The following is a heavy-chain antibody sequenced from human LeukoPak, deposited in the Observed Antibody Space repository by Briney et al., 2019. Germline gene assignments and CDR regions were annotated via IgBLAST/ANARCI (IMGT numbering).Heavy chain of an antibody. J-gene: IGHJ4*02. D-gene: IGHD6-6*01. V-gene: IGHV3-23*01. CDR3: AKLKQLVGSFDY. CDR1: GFTFSSYA. CDR2: ISGSGGST. Sequence: GGSLRLSCSASGFTFSSYAMSWLRQAPGKGLEWVSAISGSGGSTYYADSVKGRFTISRDNSKNTLYLQMNSLRAEDTAVYYCAKLKQLVGSFDYWGQGTLVTVSS.